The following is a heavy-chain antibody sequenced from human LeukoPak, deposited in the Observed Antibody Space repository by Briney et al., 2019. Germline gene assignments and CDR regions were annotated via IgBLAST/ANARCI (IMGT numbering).Heavy chain of an antibody. V-gene: IGHV1-18*01. D-gene: IGHD5-12*01. J-gene: IGHJ4*02. CDR3: ARDQGIYDHRIIDS. CDR1: GYTFSSYG. CDR2: ISAYNGNT. Sequence: ASLKVSCKASGYTFSSYGISWVRQAPGQGLEWMGWISAYNGNTNFAQEFQGRVTMTTDTSTSTASMELRSLRSDDTAVYYCARDQGIYDHRIIDSWGQGTLVTVSS.